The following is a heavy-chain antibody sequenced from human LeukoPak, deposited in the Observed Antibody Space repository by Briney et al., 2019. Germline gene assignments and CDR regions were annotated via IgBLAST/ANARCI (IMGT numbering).Heavy chain of an antibody. D-gene: IGHD5-18*01. CDR3: ARGGLYSYGSFDY. V-gene: IGHV3-74*01. CDR1: GFTFSSYR. Sequence: GGSLRLSCAASGFTFSSYRMNWVRQAPGKGLVWVSRINSDGSSTSYADSVKGRFTISRDNAKNTLYLQMNSVRAEDTAVYYCARGGLYSYGSFDYWGQGTLGSVSS. J-gene: IGHJ4*02. CDR2: INSDGSST.